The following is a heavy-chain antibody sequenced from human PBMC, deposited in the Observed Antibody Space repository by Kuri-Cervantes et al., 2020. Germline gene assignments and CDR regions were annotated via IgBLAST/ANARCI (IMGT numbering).Heavy chain of an antibody. Sequence: ASVKVSCKASGYTFTGYYMHWVRQAPGQGLEWMGWINPNSGGTNHAQKFQGRVTMTRNTSISTAYMELSSLRSEDTAVYYCATTSGRRSYNWFDPWGQGTLATVSS. V-gene: IGHV1-2*02. D-gene: IGHD3-10*01. CDR2: INPNSGGT. CDR1: GYTFTGYY. CDR3: ATTSGRRSYNWFDP. J-gene: IGHJ5*02.